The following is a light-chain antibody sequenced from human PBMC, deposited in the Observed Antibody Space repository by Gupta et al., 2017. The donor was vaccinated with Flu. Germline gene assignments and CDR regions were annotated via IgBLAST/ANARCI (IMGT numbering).Light chain of an antibody. CDR3: QAWDNSPHNYV. J-gene: IGLJ1*01. CDR2: QDT. CDR1: KLGDKF. V-gene: IGLV3-1*01. Sequence: GDKLGDKFVCWYQQKPGQSPMLVIYQDTKRPSGIPERFSGSISGNTATLTISGTQAMDEADYYCQAWDNSPHNYVFGTGTKVTVL.